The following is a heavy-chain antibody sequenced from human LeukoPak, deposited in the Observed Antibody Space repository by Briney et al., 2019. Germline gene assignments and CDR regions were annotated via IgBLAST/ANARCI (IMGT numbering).Heavy chain of an antibody. V-gene: IGHV3-7*01. J-gene: IGHJ4*02. D-gene: IGHD1-26*01. Sequence: GGSLRLSCAASGFTFGNSWMAWVRQAPGKGLEWVANIKQDGGTKHYADSLKGRFTISRGNPRNSLYLQMNSLRVDDTAVYYCARDTDGSLGYWGQGILVTVAS. CDR2: IKQDGGTK. CDR1: GFTFGNSW. CDR3: ARDTDGSLGY.